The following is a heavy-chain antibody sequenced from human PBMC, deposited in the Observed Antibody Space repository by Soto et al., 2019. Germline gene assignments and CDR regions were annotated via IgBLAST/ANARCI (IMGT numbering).Heavy chain of an antibody. CDR3: ARLDIVGPSTVP. CDR1: GYTFTTYS. D-gene: IGHD1-26*01. V-gene: IGHV1-46*01. CDR2: INPTSGST. Sequence: QVQLLQSGAEVKRPGASVNVSCKAFGYTFTTYSMHWVRQAPGQGLEWMGMINPTSGSTTYAQNFQGRVTMTRDKSTRTVYMELNSLRSEDTAVYYCARLDIVGPSTVPWGQGTLGTVSS. J-gene: IGHJ5*02.